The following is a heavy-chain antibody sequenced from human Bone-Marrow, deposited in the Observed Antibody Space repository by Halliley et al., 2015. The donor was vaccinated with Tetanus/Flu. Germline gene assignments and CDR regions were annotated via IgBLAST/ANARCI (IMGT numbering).Heavy chain of an antibody. J-gene: IGHJ4*02. D-gene: IGHD3-10*01. CDR2: IYSGDTT. CDR3: ARSDLKGSDAFDY. V-gene: IGHV3-66*01. Sequence: LGWVSGIYSGDTTYYADSVKGRFSISRDNSKNTLYLQVNSLRAEDTAVYFCARSDLKGSDAFDYWGQGTLVTVSS.